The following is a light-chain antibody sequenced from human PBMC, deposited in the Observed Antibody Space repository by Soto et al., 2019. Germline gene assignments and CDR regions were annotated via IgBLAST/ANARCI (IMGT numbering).Light chain of an antibody. Sequence: DIQMTQSPSTLSASVGDRVTITCRASQNIRSWLAWYQQKPGKAPKLLIYDASSLESGVPSRFSGTGSGTEFTLTISSLQPDDFATYYCQQYNSYSPWTFGQGTKVDIK. V-gene: IGKV1-5*01. CDR1: QNIRSW. CDR2: DAS. CDR3: QQYNSYSPWT. J-gene: IGKJ1*01.